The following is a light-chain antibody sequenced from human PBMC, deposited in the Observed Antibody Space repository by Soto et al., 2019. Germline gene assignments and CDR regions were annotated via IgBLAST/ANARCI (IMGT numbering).Light chain of an antibody. V-gene: IGKV1-9*01. Sequence: IQLTQSPSSLSASVGDRVTITCRASQGISSYLAWYQQKPGKAPKLLIYAASNLQSGVPSRFRGSGSGTDFTLTISSLQPEDFDTDYCQQLNSYPHTFGQGTKLEIK. CDR3: QQLNSYPHT. CDR2: AAS. J-gene: IGKJ2*01. CDR1: QGISSY.